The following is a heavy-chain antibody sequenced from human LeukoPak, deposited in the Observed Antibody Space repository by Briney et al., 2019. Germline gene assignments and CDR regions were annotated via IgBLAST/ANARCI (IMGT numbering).Heavy chain of an antibody. J-gene: IGHJ6*03. V-gene: IGHV4-34*01. CDR3: ARDIVVVVAARNYYYMDV. CDR1: WGSFSGYY. D-gene: IGHD2-15*01. Sequence: PSETLSLTCAVYWGSFSGYYWSWIRQPPGKGLEWIGEINHSGSTNYNPSLKSRVTISVDTSKNQFSLKLSSVTAADTAVYYCARDIVVVVAARNYYYMDVWGKGTTVTVSS. CDR2: INHSGST.